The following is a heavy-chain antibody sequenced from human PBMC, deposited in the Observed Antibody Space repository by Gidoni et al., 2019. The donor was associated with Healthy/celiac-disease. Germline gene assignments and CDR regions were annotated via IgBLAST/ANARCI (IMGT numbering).Heavy chain of an antibody. CDR3: ARHGYSGYVFHFDY. V-gene: IGHV4-59*08. J-gene: IGHJ4*02. CDR2: IYYSGST. D-gene: IGHD5-12*01. CDR1: GCSISSYY. Sequence: QVQLQESGPGLVKPSETLSLTCTVSGCSISSYYWSWIRQPPGKGLEWIGYIYYSGSTNYNPSLESRVTISVDTSKNQFSLKLSSVTAADTAVYYCARHGYSGYVFHFDYWGQGTLVTVSS.